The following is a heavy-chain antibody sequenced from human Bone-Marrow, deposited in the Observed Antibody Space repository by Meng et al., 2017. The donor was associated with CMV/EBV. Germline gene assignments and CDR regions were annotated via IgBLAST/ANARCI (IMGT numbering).Heavy chain of an antibody. CDR3: AKDLPGVVWFGE. D-gene: IGHD3-10*01. CDR1: GFTFSSFA. CDR2: ISYDGSNK. V-gene: IGHV3-30*04. J-gene: IGHJ4*02. Sequence: GESLKISCAASGFTFSSFAMHWVRQAPGKGLEWVAVISYDGSNKYYADSVKGRFTISRDNSKNMLYLQMNSLRAEDTAVYYCAKDLPGVVWFGEWGQGTLVTVSS.